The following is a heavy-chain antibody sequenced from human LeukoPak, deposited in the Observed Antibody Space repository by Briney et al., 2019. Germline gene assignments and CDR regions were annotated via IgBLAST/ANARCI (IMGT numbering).Heavy chain of an antibody. D-gene: IGHD2-2*01. J-gene: IGHJ4*02. Sequence: GGSLRLSCAASGFTFSSYWMSWVRQAPGKGLEWVANIKQDGSEKYYVDSVKGRFTISRDNAKNSLYLQMSSLRAEDTAVYYCAKGFEYCSSTSCLSLTYWGQGTLVTVSS. CDR2: IKQDGSEK. V-gene: IGHV3-7*03. CDR1: GFTFSSYW. CDR3: AKGFEYCSSTSCLSLTY.